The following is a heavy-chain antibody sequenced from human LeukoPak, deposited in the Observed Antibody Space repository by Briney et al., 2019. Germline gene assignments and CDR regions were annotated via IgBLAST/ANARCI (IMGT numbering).Heavy chain of an antibody. J-gene: IGHJ4*02. D-gene: IGHD3-22*01. CDR3: AKDFEYYYDSSRTEY. V-gene: IGHV3-30*02. Sequence: GGSLRLSRVASGFTFSSYGMHWVSQAPGKGLEWGSFIWYDGSNKYYADSVKGRFTISRDNSKNTLYLQMNSLRAEDTAVYYCAKDFEYYYDSSRTEYWGQGTLVTVS. CDR2: IWYDGSNK. CDR1: GFTFSSYG.